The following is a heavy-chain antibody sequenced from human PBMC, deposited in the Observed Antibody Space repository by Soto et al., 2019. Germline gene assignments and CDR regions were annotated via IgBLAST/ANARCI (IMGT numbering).Heavy chain of an antibody. CDR1: GFTFNIYA. J-gene: IGHJ6*02. V-gene: IGHV3-30-3*01. D-gene: IGHD4-17*01. CDR2: ISFDGTKK. Sequence: QAQLVESGGGVVQPGRALRLSCAASGFTFNIYALHWVRQAPGKGLEWVAVISFDGTKKYYSDSVTGQFTISRDNLKNTIDLQMNNLSVEDAALYFCAREDDYGYRYINYGLDVWGQGTTVTVSS. CDR3: AREDDYGYRYINYGLDV.